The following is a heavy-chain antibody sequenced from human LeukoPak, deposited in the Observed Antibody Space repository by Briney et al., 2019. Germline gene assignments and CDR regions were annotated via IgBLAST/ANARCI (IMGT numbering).Heavy chain of an antibody. J-gene: IGHJ4*02. CDR3: ARGSLVVGAQYYFDY. CDR1: GFTVSSNY. Sequence: GGSLRLSCAASGFTVSSNYMSWVRQAPGKGLEWVSVIYSGGSTYYADSVKGRFTISRDNSKNTLYLQMNSLRAEDTAVYYCARGSLVVGAQYYFDYWGQGTLVTVSS. CDR2: IYSGGST. V-gene: IGHV3-53*01. D-gene: IGHD1-26*01.